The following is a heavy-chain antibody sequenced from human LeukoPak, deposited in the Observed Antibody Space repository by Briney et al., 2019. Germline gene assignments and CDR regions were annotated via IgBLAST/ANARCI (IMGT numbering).Heavy chain of an antibody. CDR3: AKDGYSSSGGGTFGY. D-gene: IGHD6-13*01. J-gene: IGHJ4*02. CDR1: GGSISSSSYY. Sequence: SETLSLTCTVSGGSISSSSYYWGWIRQPPGKGLEWIGSIYYSGSTYYNPSLKSRVTISVDTSKNQFSLKLSSVTAADTAVYYCAKDGYSSSGGGTFGYWGQGTLVTVSS. CDR2: IYYSGST. V-gene: IGHV4-39*02.